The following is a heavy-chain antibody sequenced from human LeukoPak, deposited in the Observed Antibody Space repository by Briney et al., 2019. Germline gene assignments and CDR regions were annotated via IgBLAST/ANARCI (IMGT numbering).Heavy chain of an antibody. V-gene: IGHV3-33*01. CDR3: ARPASGSYPY. D-gene: IGHD3-10*01. CDR2: IWFDGSNK. Sequence: GGSLRLSCTASGFTLRSYGMHWVRQALGKGLEWVAVIWFDGSNKYYADSVKGRFTISRDNSKNTLYLQMNSLRAEDTAVYYCARPASGSYPYWGQGTLVTVSS. J-gene: IGHJ4*02. CDR1: GFTLRSYG.